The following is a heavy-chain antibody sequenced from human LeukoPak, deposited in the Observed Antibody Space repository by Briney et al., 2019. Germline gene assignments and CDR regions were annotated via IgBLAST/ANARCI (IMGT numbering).Heavy chain of an antibody. CDR2: IYYSGST. CDR3: ARHSRPLFDY. CDR1: GGSISSSSYY. V-gene: IGHV4-39*01. Sequence: SSETLSLTCTVYGGSISSSSYYWGWIRQPPGKGLEWIGSIYYSGSTYYNPSLKSRVTISVDTSKNQFSLKLSSVTAADTAVYYCARHSRPLFDYWGQGTLVTVSS. D-gene: IGHD6-13*01. J-gene: IGHJ4*02.